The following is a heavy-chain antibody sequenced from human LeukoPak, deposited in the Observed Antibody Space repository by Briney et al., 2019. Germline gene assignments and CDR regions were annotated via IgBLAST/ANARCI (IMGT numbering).Heavy chain of an antibody. V-gene: IGHV1-46*01. Sequence: ASVKVSCKASGYTFTSYYMHWVRQAPGRGLGWMGIINPSGGSTSYAQKFQGRVTMTRDTSTSTVYMEPSSPRSEDTAVYYCARKGSGYGMDVWGQGTTVTVSS. J-gene: IGHJ6*02. CDR1: GYTFTSYY. CDR2: INPSGGST. CDR3: ARKGSGYGMDV. D-gene: IGHD1-26*01.